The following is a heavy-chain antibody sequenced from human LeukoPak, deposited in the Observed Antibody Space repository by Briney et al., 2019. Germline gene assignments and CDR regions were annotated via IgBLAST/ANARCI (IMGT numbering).Heavy chain of an antibody. CDR1: GFIFSPYW. J-gene: IGHJ2*01. CDR3: ARVRTEWYIDL. D-gene: IGHD2-8*02. V-gene: IGHV3-7*01. Sequence: PGGSLRLSCAASGFIFSPYWVTWVRQAPGMGLEWVANMKEDGGEKFYVDSVRGRFTISRHNAKNSLYLQMNSLRVEDTGVYYCARVRTEWYIDLWGRGTLVTVST. CDR2: MKEDGGEK.